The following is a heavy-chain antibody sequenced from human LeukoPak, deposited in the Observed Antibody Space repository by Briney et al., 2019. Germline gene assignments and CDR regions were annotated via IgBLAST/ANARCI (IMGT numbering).Heavy chain of an antibody. CDR1: GYTFTSYD. V-gene: IGHV1-8*01. Sequence: GASVKVSCKASGYTFTSYDINWARQATGQGLEWMGWMNPNSGNTGYAQKFQGRVTMTRNTSISTAYMELSSLRSEDTAVYYCARGLSVARWGATRCFAYWGQGTLVTVSS. CDR3: ARGLSVARWGATRCFAY. D-gene: IGHD1-26*01. CDR2: MNPNSGNT. J-gene: IGHJ4*02.